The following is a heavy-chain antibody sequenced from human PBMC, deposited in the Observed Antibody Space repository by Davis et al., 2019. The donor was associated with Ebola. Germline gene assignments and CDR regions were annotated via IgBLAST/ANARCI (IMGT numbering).Heavy chain of an antibody. V-gene: IGHV2-5*02. CDR1: GFSLSTSGVG. J-gene: IGHJ4*02. CDR2: FYWDDDK. Sequence: SGPTLVKPTQTLTLTCTFSGFSLSTSGVGVGWIRQPPGKALEWLALFYWDDDKRYSPSLKSRLTITKDTSKNQVVLTMTNMDPVDTATYYCAHRGYSRGFFDYWGQGTLVTVSS. D-gene: IGHD5-18*01. CDR3: AHRGYSRGFFDY.